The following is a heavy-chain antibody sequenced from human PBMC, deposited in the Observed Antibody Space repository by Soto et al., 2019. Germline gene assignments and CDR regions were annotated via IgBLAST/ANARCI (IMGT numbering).Heavy chain of an antibody. V-gene: IGHV1-69*06. D-gene: IGHD3-22*01. J-gene: IGHJ4*02. CDR2: IIPIFGTA. CDR1: GGTFSSYA. CDR3: ARGGEYYDSSGSLVIDY. Sequence: SVKVSCKASGGTFSSYAISWVRQAPGQGLEWMGGIIPIFGTANYAQKFQGRVTITADKSTSTAYMELSSLRSEDTAVYYCARGGEYYDSSGSLVIDYWGQGTLVTV.